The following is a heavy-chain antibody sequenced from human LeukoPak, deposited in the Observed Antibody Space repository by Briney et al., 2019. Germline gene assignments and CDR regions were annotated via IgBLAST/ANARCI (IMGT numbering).Heavy chain of an antibody. D-gene: IGHD3-9*01. CDR1: GFTFSSYG. CDR2: ISYDGSNK. CDR3: AKDLSPTYYDILTGYYKATGGFDY. J-gene: IGHJ4*02. Sequence: GGSLRLSCAASGFTFSSYGMHWVRQAPGKGLEWVAVISYDGSNKYYADSVKGRFTISRDNSKNTLYLQMNSLRAEDTAVYYCAKDLSPTYYDILTGYYKATGGFDYWGQGTLVTVSS. V-gene: IGHV3-30*18.